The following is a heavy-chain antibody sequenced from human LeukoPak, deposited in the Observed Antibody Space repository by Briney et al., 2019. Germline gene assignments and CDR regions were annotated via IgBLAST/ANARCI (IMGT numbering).Heavy chain of an antibody. CDR3: ARGYSSSFYYYYYMDV. V-gene: IGHV4-30-2*01. Sequence: SQTLSLTCAVSGGSISSDGYSGSWIRQPPGKGLEWIGYIYHSGSTFYNPSPKSRVTIAVDRSNNQFSLELRSVTAADTAVYYCARGYSSSFYYYYYMDVWGKGTTVTVSS. J-gene: IGHJ6*03. CDR1: GGSISSDGYS. D-gene: IGHD6-13*01. CDR2: IYHSGST.